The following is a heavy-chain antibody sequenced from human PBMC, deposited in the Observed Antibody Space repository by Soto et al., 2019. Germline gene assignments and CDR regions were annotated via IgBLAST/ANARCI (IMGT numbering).Heavy chain of an antibody. D-gene: IGHD6-13*01. Sequence: EVQLLESGGGLVKPGGSLRLSCAASGFNFTNAWMNWVRQTPGKGLEWVGRIKSKSDGATTDDAAPVKGRFTISRDDSRNTLYLQMNSLKTEDTAVYYCTTNPGQFGSSWCEWSSFKIWGQGTMVTVSS. CDR3: TTNPGQFGSSWCEWSSFKI. CDR2: IKSKSDGATT. V-gene: IGHV3-15*07. J-gene: IGHJ3*02. CDR1: GFNFTNAW.